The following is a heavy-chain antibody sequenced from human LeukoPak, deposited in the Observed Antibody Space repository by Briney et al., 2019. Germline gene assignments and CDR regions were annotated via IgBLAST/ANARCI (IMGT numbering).Heavy chain of an antibody. J-gene: IGHJ4*02. CDR2: ISWNSGRI. D-gene: IGHD3-22*01. V-gene: IGHV3-9*01. CDR3: AREVVTVDY. CDR1: GFSFDDYG. Sequence: PGGSLRLSCVASGFSFDDYGMFWVRQVPGKGLEWVSGISWNSGRIGYADSVKGRFTISRDNAKNSLYLQMNSLRADDTAVYYCAREVVTVDYWGQGTLVTVSS.